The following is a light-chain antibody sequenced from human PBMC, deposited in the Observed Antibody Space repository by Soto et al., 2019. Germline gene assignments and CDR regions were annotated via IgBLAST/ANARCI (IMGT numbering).Light chain of an antibody. Sequence: QSALTQPPSASGSPGQSVTISCTGTSSDVGGYNYVSWYQQHPGKAPKLMISGVSERPSGVPDRFSGSKSGNTASLTVSGLQAEDEAGYYCSSYAGSDNWVFGGGTKLTVL. CDR1: SSDVGGYNY. CDR3: SSYAGSDNWV. CDR2: GVS. J-gene: IGLJ2*01. V-gene: IGLV2-8*01.